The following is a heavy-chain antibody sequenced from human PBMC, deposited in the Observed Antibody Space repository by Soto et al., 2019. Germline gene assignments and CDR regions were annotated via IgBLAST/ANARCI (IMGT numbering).Heavy chain of an antibody. CDR2: ISAYNGNT. Sequence: ASVKVSCKASGYTFTSYGISWVRQAPGQGLEWMGWISAYNGNTNYAQKLQGSVTMTTDTSTSTAYMELRSLRSDDTAVYYCARVWGGCSGGSCYSDFDCWGKGTLGNVSS. CDR1: GYTFTSYG. V-gene: IGHV1-18*04. D-gene: IGHD2-15*01. CDR3: ARVWGGCSGGSCYSDFDC. J-gene: IGHJ4*02.